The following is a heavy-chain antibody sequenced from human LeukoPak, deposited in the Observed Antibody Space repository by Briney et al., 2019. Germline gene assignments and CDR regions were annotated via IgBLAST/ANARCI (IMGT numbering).Heavy chain of an antibody. J-gene: IGHJ4*02. CDR2: IYYSGST. V-gene: IGHV4-31*03. CDR3: AREHSSSSYFDY. Sequence: SETLSLTCTISGGSISSGGHYWSWIRQHPGKGLEWIGYIYYSGSTYYNPSLKSRVIISADTSKNQFSLKLTSVTAADTAVYYCAREHSSSSYFDYWGQGTLVTVSS. CDR1: GGSISSGGHY. D-gene: IGHD6-6*01.